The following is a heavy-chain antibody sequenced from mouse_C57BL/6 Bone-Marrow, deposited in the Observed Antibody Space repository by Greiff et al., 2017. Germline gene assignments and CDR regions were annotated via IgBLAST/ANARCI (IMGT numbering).Heavy chain of an antibody. CDR2: ISSGGSYT. J-gene: IGHJ2*01. Sequence: EVKLMESGGDLVKPGGSLKLSCAASGFTFSSYGMSWVRQTPAKRLEWVATISSGGSYTYYPDSVKGRFTISRDNAKNTLYLQMSSLKSEDTAMYYCARHGDYSMDYFDYWGQGTTRTVSS. D-gene: IGHD2-5*01. CDR3: ARHGDYSMDYFDY. CDR1: GFTFSSYG. V-gene: IGHV5-6*01.